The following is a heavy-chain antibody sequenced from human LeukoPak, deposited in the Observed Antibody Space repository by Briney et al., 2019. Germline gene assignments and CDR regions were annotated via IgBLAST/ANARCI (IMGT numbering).Heavy chain of an antibody. V-gene: IGHV4-59*01. Sequence: PSETLSLTCTVSGGSISSYYWSWIRQPPGKGLEWIGYTYYSGSTNYNPSLKSRVTISVDTSKNQFSLKLSSVTAADTAVYYCARHNSWSSSTVPHYMDVWGKGTTVTVSS. J-gene: IGHJ6*03. CDR2: TYYSGST. D-gene: IGHD2-2*01. CDR3: ARHNSWSSSTVPHYMDV. CDR1: GGSISSYY.